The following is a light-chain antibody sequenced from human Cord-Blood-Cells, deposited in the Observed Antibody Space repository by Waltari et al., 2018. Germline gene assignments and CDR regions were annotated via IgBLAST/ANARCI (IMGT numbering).Light chain of an antibody. Sequence: DIQMTQSPSTLSASLGDRVTITCRASQSISSWLAWYQQKPGKAPKPLTYDASSLESGVPSRFSGSGSGTEFTLTISSLQPDDFATYYCQQYNSYWTFGQGTKVEIK. CDR3: QQYNSYWT. V-gene: IGKV1-5*01. J-gene: IGKJ1*01. CDR1: QSISSW. CDR2: DAS.